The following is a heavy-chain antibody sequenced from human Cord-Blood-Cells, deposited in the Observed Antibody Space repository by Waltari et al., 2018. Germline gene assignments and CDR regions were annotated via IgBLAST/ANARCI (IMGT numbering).Heavy chain of an antibody. CDR2: IYYSGST. D-gene: IGHD4-17*01. CDR3: ARHPDYGDYVSYYFDY. V-gene: IGHV4-39*01. CDR1: GGSISSSSYY. Sequence: QLQLQESGPGLVKPSETLSLTCTVSGGSISSSSYYWGWIRQPPGKGLEWIGSIYYSGSTYYNPSLKRRVPISVDTSKNQFSLKLSSVTAADTAVYYCARHPDYGDYVSYYFDYWGQGTLVTVSS. J-gene: IGHJ4*02.